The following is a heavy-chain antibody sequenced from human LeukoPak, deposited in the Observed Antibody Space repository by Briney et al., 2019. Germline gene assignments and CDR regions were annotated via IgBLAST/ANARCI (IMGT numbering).Heavy chain of an antibody. Sequence: GEFLKISCKGSGYSFTSYWIGWVRQMPGKGLEWMGIIYPGDSDTRYSPSFQGQVTISADKSISTAYLQWSSLKASDTAMYYCARRGDSNNNWFDPWGQGTLVTVSS. J-gene: IGHJ5*02. V-gene: IGHV5-51*01. D-gene: IGHD4-11*01. CDR2: IYPGDSDT. CDR3: ARRGDSNNNWFDP. CDR1: GYSFTSYW.